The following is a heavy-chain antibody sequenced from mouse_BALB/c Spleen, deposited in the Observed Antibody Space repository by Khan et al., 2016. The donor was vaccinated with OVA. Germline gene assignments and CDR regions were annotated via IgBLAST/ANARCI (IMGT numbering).Heavy chain of an antibody. D-gene: IGHD1-1*01. J-gene: IGHJ1*01. V-gene: IGHV3-5*02. CDR1: GISITSGNYR. CDR3: SRDYGSLYWYFDV. Sequence: EVQLQESGPGLVKPSQTVSLTCTVTGISITSGNYRWSWIRPFPGNKLEWIGNIYYSGTVTYNPSLTRRNTITRDTSKNQFFLEMNSLTAEDTATSDCSRDYGSLYWYFDVWGAGTTVTVSS. CDR2: IYYSGTV.